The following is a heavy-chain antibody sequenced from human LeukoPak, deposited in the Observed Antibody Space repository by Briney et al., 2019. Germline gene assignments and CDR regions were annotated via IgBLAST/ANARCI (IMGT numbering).Heavy chain of an antibody. CDR2: IYTSGST. CDR3: ARDGVAAGLYWYFDL. CDR1: GGSISSSSYY. V-gene: IGHV4-61*02. J-gene: IGHJ2*01. Sequence: PSETLSLTCTVSGGSISSSSYYWSWIRQPAGKGLERIGRIYTSGSTNYNPSLKSRVTISVDTSKNQFSLKLSSVTAADTAVYYCARDGVAAGLYWYFDLWGRGTLVTVSS. D-gene: IGHD6-13*01.